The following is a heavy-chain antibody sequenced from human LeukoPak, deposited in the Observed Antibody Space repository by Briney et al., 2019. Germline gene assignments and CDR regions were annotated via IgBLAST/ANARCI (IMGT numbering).Heavy chain of an antibody. J-gene: IGHJ3*02. CDR3: ARKDRDAFDI. CDR1: GYSTNSAYY. D-gene: IGHD1-14*01. V-gene: IGHV4-38-2*02. CDR2: IHHSGST. Sequence: SETLSLTCTVSGYSTNSAYYWGWIRQPPEKGLEWIGSIHHSGSTYYNPSLKSRFTISVDTSKNQFSLKLSSVTAADTAVYYCARKDRDAFDIWGQGTMVTVSS.